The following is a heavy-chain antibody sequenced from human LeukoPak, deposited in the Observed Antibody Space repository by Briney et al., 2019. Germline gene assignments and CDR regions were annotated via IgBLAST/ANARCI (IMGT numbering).Heavy chain of an antibody. CDR1: GFTFSSYA. V-gene: IGHV3-23*01. CDR3: ARDSGWYYFDY. Sequence: GGSLRLSCAAYGFTFSSYAMSWVRQAPGKGLEWVSGVSVSGSSTYYADSVKGRFTISRDNSKNTLYLQMSSLRAEDTAVYYCARDSGWYYFDYWGQGTLVTVSS. J-gene: IGHJ4*02. D-gene: IGHD6-19*01. CDR2: VSVSGSST.